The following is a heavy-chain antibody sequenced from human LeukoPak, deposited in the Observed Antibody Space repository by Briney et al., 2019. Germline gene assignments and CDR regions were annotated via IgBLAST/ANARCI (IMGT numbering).Heavy chain of an antibody. D-gene: IGHD3-3*01. CDR2: IKQDGSEK. CDR3: ARSGVLRFLEWAYDY. CDR1: GFTFSSYW. V-gene: IGHV3-7*01. J-gene: IGHJ4*02. Sequence: GGSLRLSCAASGFTFSSYWMGWVRQAPGKGLEWVANIKQDGSEKYYVDSVKGRFTISRDNAKNSLYLQMNSLRAEDTAVYYCARSGVLRFLEWAYDYWGQGTLVTVSS.